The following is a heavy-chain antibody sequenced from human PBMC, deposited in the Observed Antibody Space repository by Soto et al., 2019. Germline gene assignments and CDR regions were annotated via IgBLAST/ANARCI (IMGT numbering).Heavy chain of an antibody. CDR3: ARHRRTATDTYLIPIDS. Sequence: ASVKVSCKTADYTFTSYGISWVRQAPGRRLEWMGWISGYNGNTNYAQTFQGRVTMTTYTSTSTAYMKLGSLISDHTAVFYCARHRRTATDTYLIPIDSWGQGPLVTVAS. D-gene: IGHD6-13*01. J-gene: IGHJ4*02. V-gene: IGHV1-18*01. CDR2: ISGYNGNT. CDR1: DYTFTSYG.